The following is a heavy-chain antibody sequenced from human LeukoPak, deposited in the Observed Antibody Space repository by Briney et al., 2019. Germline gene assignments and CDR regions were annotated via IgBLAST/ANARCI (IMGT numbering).Heavy chain of an antibody. J-gene: IGHJ4*02. CDR2: IYYSGST. Sequence: SETLSLTCTVSGGSISSYYWSWIRQPPGKGLEWIGYIYYSGSTNYNPSLKSRVTISVDTSKNQFSLKLSSVTAADTAVYYCASTRWGIAARSYFDYWGQGTLVTVSS. CDR3: ASTRWGIAARSYFDY. V-gene: IGHV4-59*01. CDR1: GGSISSYY. D-gene: IGHD6-6*01.